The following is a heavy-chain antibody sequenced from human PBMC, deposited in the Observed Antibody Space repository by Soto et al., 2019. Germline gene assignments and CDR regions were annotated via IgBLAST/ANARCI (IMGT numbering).Heavy chain of an antibody. V-gene: IGHV1-2*02. D-gene: IGHD2-2*01. CDR3: ARVYAPDIVVVPAAMPGWFDP. CDR2: INPNSGGT. J-gene: IGHJ5*02. CDR1: GFTFSAYY. Sequence: ASVRVSCKASGFTFSAYYIYWVRQAPGQGLEWIGWINPNSGGTNNAQKFQGRVTMTRDTSTSTVYMELRSLRSDDTAVYYCARVYAPDIVVVPAAMPGWFDPWGQGTLVTVSS.